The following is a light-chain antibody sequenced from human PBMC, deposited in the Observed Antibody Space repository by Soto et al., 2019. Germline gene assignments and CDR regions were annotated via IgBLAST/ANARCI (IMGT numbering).Light chain of an antibody. CDR3: CSYAGSYTEV. Sequence: QSVLTQPRSVSGSPGHSVTISCTGTSSDVGGYNYVSWYLQYPGEAPKLMIYDVTKRPSGVPDRFSGSKSGITASLTISGLQAEDEADYYCCSYAGSYTEVFGTGTKLTVL. CDR1: SSDVGGYNY. CDR2: DVT. V-gene: IGLV2-11*01. J-gene: IGLJ1*01.